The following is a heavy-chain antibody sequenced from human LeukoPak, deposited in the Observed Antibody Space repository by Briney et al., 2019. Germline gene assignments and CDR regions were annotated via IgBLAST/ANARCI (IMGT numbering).Heavy chain of an antibody. D-gene: IGHD2/OR15-2a*01. CDR1: GFTFSNSA. CDR3: AKHNSSWSPDY. CDR2: IWYDGSNK. J-gene: IGHJ4*02. Sequence: PGGSLRLSCAASGFTFSNSAMHWVRQAPGKGLEWVAFIWYDGSNKYYADSVKGRFTISRDNSKNTLYLLMNSLRAEDTAVYYCAKHNSSWSPDYWGQGNLVTVSS. V-gene: IGHV3-30*02.